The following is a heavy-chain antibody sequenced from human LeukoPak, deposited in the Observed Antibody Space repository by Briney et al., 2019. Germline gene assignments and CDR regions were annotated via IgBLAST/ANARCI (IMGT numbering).Heavy chain of an antibody. V-gene: IGHV3-49*03. J-gene: IGHJ4*02. D-gene: IGHD3-22*01. CDR3: TGDSSPYYDSSGYPTLFDY. CDR2: IRSKAYGGTT. CDR1: GFTFGDYA. Sequence: PGGSLRLSCTASGFTFGDYAMSWFRQAPGKGLEWVGFIRSKAYGGTTEYAASVKGRFTISRDDSKSIAYLQMNSLKTEDTAVYYCTGDSSPYYDSSGYPTLFDYWGQGTLVTVSS.